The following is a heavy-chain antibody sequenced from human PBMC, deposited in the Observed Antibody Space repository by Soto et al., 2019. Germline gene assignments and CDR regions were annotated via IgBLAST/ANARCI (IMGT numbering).Heavy chain of an antibody. J-gene: IGHJ4*02. CDR3: ARVQQLALDY. CDR2: ISFSSDSI. CDR1: GFTFSSYA. D-gene: IGHD6-13*01. Sequence: GGSLRLSCAASGFTFSSYAMSWVRQAPGKGLEWVSAISFSSDSIYYADSIKGRFTISRDNAKNSLFLQMSSLTAEDTAVYYCARVQQLALDYWGQGTLVTVSS. V-gene: IGHV3-23*01.